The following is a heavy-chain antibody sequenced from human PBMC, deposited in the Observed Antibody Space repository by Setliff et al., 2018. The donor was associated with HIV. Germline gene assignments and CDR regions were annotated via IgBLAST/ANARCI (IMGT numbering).Heavy chain of an antibody. D-gene: IGHD2-2*01. CDR3: ARLHLRVPPSIFDY. CDR1: GGSLRGYY. V-gene: IGHV4-34*01. CDR2: ISHTGNI. Sequence: ETLSLTCAVYGGSLRGYYWSWVRQSPLKGLEWIGEISHTGNINYNTALSNRVTVSVDTSKNQFSLKLTSVTAADTAVYFCARLHLRVPPSIFDYWSPGTMVTVSS. J-gene: IGHJ4*02.